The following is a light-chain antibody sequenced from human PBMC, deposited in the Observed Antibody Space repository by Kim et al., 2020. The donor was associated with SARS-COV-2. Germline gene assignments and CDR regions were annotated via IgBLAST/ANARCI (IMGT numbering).Light chain of an antibody. CDR2: DVS. CDR1: SSLVGDYNY. J-gene: IGLJ2*01. V-gene: IGLV2-14*03. Sequence: QSALTQPASVSGSPGQSITISCTGTSSLVGDYNYLSWYQQHPDKAPKLIIYDVSDRPSGVSTHFSGSKSGNTASLTISGLQAADEADYYCTSYTGADTVVFGGGTQLTVL. CDR3: TSYTGADTVV.